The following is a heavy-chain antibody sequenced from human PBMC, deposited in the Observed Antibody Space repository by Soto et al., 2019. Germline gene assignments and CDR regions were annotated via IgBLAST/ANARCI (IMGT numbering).Heavy chain of an antibody. Sequence: SETLSLTCAVSGACISSYSWSWIRQPPGKGLEWIAYLHYSGNTNSNPSLKSRVTISVDTSKNQFSLKLTSVTAADTAVYYCARERHGDSYHHQDVWGQGTTVTVSS. CDR3: ARERHGDSYHHQDV. J-gene: IGHJ6*02. D-gene: IGHD2-21*02. V-gene: IGHV4-59*01. CDR1: GACISSYS. CDR2: LHYSGNT.